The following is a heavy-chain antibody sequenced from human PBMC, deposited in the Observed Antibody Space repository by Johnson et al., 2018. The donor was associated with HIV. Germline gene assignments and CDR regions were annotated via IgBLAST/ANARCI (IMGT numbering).Heavy chain of an antibody. CDR1: SYG. Sequence: SYGMTWVRQAPGKGLEWVSGISGSGTSTYYADSVKGRFTIFRDNSRNTLYLQMNSLRVDDTAVYYCAKGPAAVFGLVADIWGQGTKVTVSS. V-gene: IGHV3-23*01. CDR3: AKGPAAVFGLVADI. J-gene: IGHJ3*02. CDR2: ISGSGTST. D-gene: IGHD3/OR15-3a*01.